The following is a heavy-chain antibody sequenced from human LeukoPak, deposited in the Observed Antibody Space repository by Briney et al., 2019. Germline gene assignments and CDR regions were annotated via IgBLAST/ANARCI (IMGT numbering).Heavy chain of an antibody. J-gene: IGHJ3*02. CDR1: GFTVSSNY. CDR3: ARDVPLPAAIGAFDI. D-gene: IGHD2-2*02. Sequence: GGSLRLSCAASGFTVSSNYMSWVRQAPGKGLEWVSVIYSGGSTYYADSVKGRFTISRDNSKNTLYLQMNSLRAEDTAVYYCARDVPLPAAIGAFDIWGQGTMVTVSS. CDR2: IYSGGST. V-gene: IGHV3-53*01.